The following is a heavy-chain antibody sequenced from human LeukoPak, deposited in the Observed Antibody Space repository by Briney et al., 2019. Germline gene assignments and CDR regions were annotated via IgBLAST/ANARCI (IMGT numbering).Heavy chain of an antibody. CDR2: LTGSGGTT. CDR1: GFTFSSYA. J-gene: IGHJ4*02. V-gene: IGHV3-23*01. D-gene: IGHD1-26*01. CDR3: AKDVGIVGPTRRSFDY. Sequence: GGSLRLSCAASGFTFSSYAMSWVRQAPGKGLEWVSTLTGSGGTTYFADSVKGRFAISRDNSKNTLYLQLNSLRAEDTAVYYCAKDVGIVGPTRRSFDYWGQGTLVTVSS.